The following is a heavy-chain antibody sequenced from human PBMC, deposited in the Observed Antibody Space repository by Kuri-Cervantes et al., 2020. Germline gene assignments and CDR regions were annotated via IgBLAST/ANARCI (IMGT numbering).Heavy chain of an antibody. CDR3: ARGDSGYDLPPDY. D-gene: IGHD5-12*01. V-gene: IGHV4-61*01. Sequence: SETLSLTCAVSGYSISSGYYWGWIRQPPGKGLEWIGYIYYSGSTNYNPSLKSRVTISVDTSKNQFSLKLSSVTAADTAVYYCARGDSGYDLPPDYWGQGTLVTVSS. CDR1: GYSISSGYY. J-gene: IGHJ4*02. CDR2: IYYSGST.